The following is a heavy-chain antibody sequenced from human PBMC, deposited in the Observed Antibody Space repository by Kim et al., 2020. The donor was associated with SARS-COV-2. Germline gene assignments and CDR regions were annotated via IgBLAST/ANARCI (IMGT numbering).Heavy chain of an antibody. CDR3: ARNPGYSYGYGWFDP. V-gene: IGHV4-34*01. Sequence: PSLTSRVTISVDTSKNQFSLKLSSVTAADTAVYYCARNPGYSYGYGWFDPWGQGTLVTVSS. J-gene: IGHJ5*02. D-gene: IGHD5-18*01.